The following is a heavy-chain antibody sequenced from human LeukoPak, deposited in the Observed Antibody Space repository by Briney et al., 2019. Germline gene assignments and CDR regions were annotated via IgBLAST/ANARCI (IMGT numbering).Heavy chain of an antibody. Sequence: KSSQTLSLTCTVSGGSISSGDYYWSWIRQPPGKGLEWIEYIYYSGSTYYNPSLKSRITISVDTSKNQFSLKLSSVTAADTAVYYCARATWIQWNGPNWFDPWGQGTLVTVSS. CDR3: ARATWIQWNGPNWFDP. CDR1: GGSISSGDYY. J-gene: IGHJ5*02. D-gene: IGHD5-12*01. V-gene: IGHV4-30-4*01. CDR2: IYYSGST.